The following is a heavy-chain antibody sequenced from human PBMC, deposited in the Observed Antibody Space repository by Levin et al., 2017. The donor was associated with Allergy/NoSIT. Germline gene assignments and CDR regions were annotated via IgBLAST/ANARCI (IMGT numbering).Heavy chain of an antibody. V-gene: IGHV3-23*01. CDR2: IINSGVGT. J-gene: IGHJ4*02. D-gene: IGHD6-19*01. Sequence: PGESLKISCAASGFTFNNYAMSWVRQAPGKGLEWVSAIINSGVGTYYADSGKGRFTIPRDNSKNTMYLQMNSLRAEDTAVYFCAKDAIRGSDQPYYFDYWGQGTLVTASS. CDR1: GFTFNNYA. CDR3: AKDAIRGSDQPYYFDY.